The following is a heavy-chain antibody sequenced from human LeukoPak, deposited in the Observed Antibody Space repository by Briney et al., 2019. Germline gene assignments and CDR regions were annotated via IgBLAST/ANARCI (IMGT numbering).Heavy chain of an antibody. CDR2: ISYDGSNK. J-gene: IGHJ4*02. Sequence: AGGSLRLSCAASGFTFSSYGMHWVRQAPGKGLEWVAVISYDGSNKYYADSVKGRFTISRDNSKNTLYLQMNSLRAEDTAVYYCAKDLFLVGVTGSFDYWGQGTLVTVSS. CDR3: AKDLFLVGVTGSFDY. D-gene: IGHD1-26*01. V-gene: IGHV3-30*18. CDR1: GFTFSSYG.